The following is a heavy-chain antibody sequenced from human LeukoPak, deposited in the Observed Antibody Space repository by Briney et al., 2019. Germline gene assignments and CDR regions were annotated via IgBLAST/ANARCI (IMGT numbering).Heavy chain of an antibody. CDR3: AKDRTVGASYWYFDL. J-gene: IGHJ2*01. CDR2: ISASGGST. V-gene: IGHV3-23*01. CDR1: GFTFSSSA. Sequence: GGSLRLSCAASGFTFSSSAVSWVRQVPGKGLEWVSGISASGGSTYYADSVKGRFTISRDTSKNILFLQMNTLRAEDTAIYYCAKDRTVGASYWYFDLWGRGTLVTVSS. D-gene: IGHD1-26*01.